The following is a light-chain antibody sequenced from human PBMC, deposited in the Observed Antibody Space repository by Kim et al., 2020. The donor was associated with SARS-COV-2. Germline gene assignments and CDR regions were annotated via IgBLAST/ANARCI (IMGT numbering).Light chain of an antibody. CDR2: LAS. Sequence: SASVGYRVTITCRASENIATWLAWYQQKPGRAPSLLIYLASTLESGVPSRFSGTGSGTEFSLSITSLQPDDFATYACQHYSRFPYTFGQGTKLEI. CDR1: ENIATW. CDR3: QHYSRFPYT. J-gene: IGKJ2*01. V-gene: IGKV1-5*03.